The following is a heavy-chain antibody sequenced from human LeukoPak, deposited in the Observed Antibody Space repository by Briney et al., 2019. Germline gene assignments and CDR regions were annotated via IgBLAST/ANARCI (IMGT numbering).Heavy chain of an antibody. J-gene: IGHJ4*02. CDR1: GYTFTDYA. Sequence: GASVKVSCKASGYTFTDYAMNWVRQAPGRGLEWMGWIHPSTGNPTYAQGFTGRFVFSLDTSVSTTYLQISGLKAEDTAVYFCARAFQSLGGLSLPDYWGQGTLVTVSS. CDR3: ARAFQSLGGLSLPDY. D-gene: IGHD3-16*02. V-gene: IGHV7-4-1*02. CDR2: IHPSTGNP.